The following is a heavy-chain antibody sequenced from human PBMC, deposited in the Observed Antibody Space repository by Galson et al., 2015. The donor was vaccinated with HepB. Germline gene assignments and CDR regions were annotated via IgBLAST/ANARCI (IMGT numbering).Heavy chain of an antibody. V-gene: IGHV5-51*03. Sequence: QSGAEVKKPGESLKISCKGSGYTFTNYWIGWVRQLPGKGLECMGIIYGDGSDIRYSPSFQGQVTMSVDKSISTAYLQWSSLKASDTAMYFCARMYGDYEKIDFWGQGTLVTVSS. CDR3: ARMYGDYEKIDF. D-gene: IGHD4-17*01. CDR2: IYGDGSDI. J-gene: IGHJ4*02. CDR1: GYTFTNYW.